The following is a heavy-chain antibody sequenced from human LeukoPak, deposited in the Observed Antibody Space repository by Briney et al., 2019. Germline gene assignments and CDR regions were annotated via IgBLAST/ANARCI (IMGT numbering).Heavy chain of an antibody. Sequence: ASVKVSCKASGYTFTGYYMHWVRQAPGQGLEWMGWINPNSGGTNYAQKFQGRVTMTRDTSISTAYMELSRLRSDDTAVYYCARAYSSSWYGFDYYYYYGMDVWGQGTTVTVSS. CDR2: INPNSGGT. CDR3: ARAYSSSWYGFDYYYYYGMDV. CDR1: GYTFTGYY. J-gene: IGHJ6*02. D-gene: IGHD6-13*01. V-gene: IGHV1-2*02.